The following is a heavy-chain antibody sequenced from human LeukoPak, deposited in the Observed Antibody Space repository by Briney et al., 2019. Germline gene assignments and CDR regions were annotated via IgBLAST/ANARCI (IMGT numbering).Heavy chain of an antibody. V-gene: IGHV3-23*01. CDR2: ISGSGGST. Sequence: GGSLTLSCAASGFTFSNYAMSWARQAPAKGLEWVSAISGSGGSTYYADSVKGRFTISRHNSKNTLYLRMNSLRAEDTAVYYCTKGTIWLPFDYWGQGTLVTVSS. CDR3: TKGTIWLPFDY. D-gene: IGHD5-18*01. CDR1: GFTFSNYA. J-gene: IGHJ4*02.